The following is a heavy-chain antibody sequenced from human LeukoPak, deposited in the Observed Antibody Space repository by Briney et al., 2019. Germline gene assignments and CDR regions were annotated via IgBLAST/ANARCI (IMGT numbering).Heavy chain of an antibody. Sequence: PGGSLGLSCAASGFTFSSYAMSWVRQAPGKGLEWVGFIRSKAYGGTTEYAASVKGRFTISRDDSKSIAYLQMNSLKTEDKAVYYCTRAPVGAKLRYFDYWGQGTLVTVSS. V-gene: IGHV3-49*04. CDR3: TRAPVGAKLRYFDY. CDR1: GFTFSSYA. D-gene: IGHD1-26*01. J-gene: IGHJ4*02. CDR2: IRSKAYGGTT.